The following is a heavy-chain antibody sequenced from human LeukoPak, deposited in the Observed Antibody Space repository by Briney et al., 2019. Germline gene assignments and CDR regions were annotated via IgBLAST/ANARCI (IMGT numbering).Heavy chain of an antibody. CDR1: GFTFSSYG. D-gene: IGHD6-19*01. V-gene: IGHV3-30*03. CDR2: ISYDGSNK. Sequence: AGRSLRLSCAASGFTFSSYGMHWVRQAPGKGLEWVAVISYDGSNKYYADSVKGRFTISRDNSKNTLYLQMNSLRAEDTAVYYCARGRIAVADAFDIWGQGTMVTVSS. CDR3: ARGRIAVADAFDI. J-gene: IGHJ3*02.